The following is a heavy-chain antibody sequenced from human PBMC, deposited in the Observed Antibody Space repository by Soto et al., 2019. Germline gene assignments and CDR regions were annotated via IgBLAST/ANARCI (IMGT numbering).Heavy chain of an antibody. V-gene: IGHV1-18*04. CDR2: ITPYNGNT. J-gene: IGHJ5*01. CDR3: ARVVPGAVPWFDS. Sequence: VSVKVSCKTSGYTFTNYDVTWVRQAPGRGLEWMRWITPYNGNTHYAPHLQGRITLATDTSTNTAYLDLTNLTSDDTAMYYCARVVPGAVPWFDSWCLGTPVTVPQ. D-gene: IGHD3-10*02. CDR1: GYTFTNYD.